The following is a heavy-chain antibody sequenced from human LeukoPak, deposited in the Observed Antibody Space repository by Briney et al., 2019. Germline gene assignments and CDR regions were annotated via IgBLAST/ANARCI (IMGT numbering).Heavy chain of an antibody. V-gene: IGHV3-49*03. CDR2: IRSKAYGETA. J-gene: IGHJ4*02. CDR1: GFTFGDYA. Sequence: GGSLRLSCTASGFTFGDYAMSWIRQAPGKGLEWVGFIRSKAYGETADYAASVKGRFTISRDDSKAIAYLRMNSLKTEDTAVYHCTRDRGAYNLYDYWGQGTLVTVSS. CDR3: TRDRGAYNLYDY. D-gene: IGHD1-1*01.